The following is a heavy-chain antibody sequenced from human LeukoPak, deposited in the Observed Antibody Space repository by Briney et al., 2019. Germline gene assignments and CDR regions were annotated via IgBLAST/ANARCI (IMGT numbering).Heavy chain of an antibody. Sequence: SETLSLTCTVSGGSISSYYWSWIRQPPGKGLEWIGYIYYSGSTNYNPSLKSRVTISVDTSKNQFSLKLSSVTAADTAVYYCARLSTVTTSPAFDYWGQGTLVTVSS. CDR1: GGSISSYY. V-gene: IGHV4-59*01. CDR3: ARLSTVTTSPAFDY. D-gene: IGHD4-17*01. J-gene: IGHJ4*02. CDR2: IYYSGST.